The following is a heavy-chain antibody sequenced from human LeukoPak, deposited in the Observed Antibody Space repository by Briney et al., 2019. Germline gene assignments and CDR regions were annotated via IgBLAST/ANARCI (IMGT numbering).Heavy chain of an antibody. CDR2: IIPIFGTA. CDR1: GYTFTGYY. Sequence: SVKVSCKASGYTFTGYYMHWVRQAPGQGLEWMGGIIPIFGTANYAQKFQGRVTITADKSASTGYMELSSLRSEDTAVYYCARAQLGTVVTPDWYFDLWGRGTLVTVSS. CDR3: ARAQLGTVVTPDWYFDL. V-gene: IGHV1-69*06. D-gene: IGHD4-23*01. J-gene: IGHJ2*01.